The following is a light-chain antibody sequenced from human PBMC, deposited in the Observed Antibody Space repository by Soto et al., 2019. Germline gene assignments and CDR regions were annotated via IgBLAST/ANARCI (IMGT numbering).Light chain of an antibody. CDR3: QQYYDTPYT. V-gene: IGKV4-1*01. J-gene: IGKJ2*01. CDR1: QSLLYSSNNMNY. Sequence: DIVMTQSPDSLAVSLGERSTVNCKSSQSLLYSSNNMNYLALYQQKPGQPPKLLIYWASTRESGVPDRFSGSGSGTDFTLTISSLQAEDVAVYSCQQYYDTPYTFGQGTKLEIK. CDR2: WAS.